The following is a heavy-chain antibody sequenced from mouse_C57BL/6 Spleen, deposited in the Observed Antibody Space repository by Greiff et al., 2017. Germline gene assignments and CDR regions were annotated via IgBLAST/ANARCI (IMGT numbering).Heavy chain of an antibody. CDR2: IHPNSGST. CDR1: GYTFTSYW. V-gene: IGHV1-64*01. Sequence: VQLQQPGAELVKPGASVKLSCKASGYTFTSYWMHWVKQRPGQGLEWIGMIHPNSGSTNYNEKFKSKATLTVDKSSSTAYMQLSSLTSEDSAVYYCARRGIWDYDIFDYWGQGTTLTVSS. D-gene: IGHD2-4*01. J-gene: IGHJ2*01. CDR3: ARRGIWDYDIFDY.